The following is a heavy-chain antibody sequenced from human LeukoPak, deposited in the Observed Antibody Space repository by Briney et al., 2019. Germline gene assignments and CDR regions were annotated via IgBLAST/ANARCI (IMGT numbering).Heavy chain of an antibody. V-gene: IGHV1-69*13. CDR3: ARGKVGAARPHPFYYYYMDV. D-gene: IGHD6-6*01. J-gene: IGHJ6*03. CDR1: GGTFSSYA. CDR2: IIPIFGTA. Sequence: SVKVSCKASGGTFSSYAISWVRQAPGQGLEWMGGIIPIFGTANYAQKFQGRVTITADESTSTAYMELSSLRSEDTAVYYCARGKVGAARPHPFYYYYMDVWGKGTTVTVSS.